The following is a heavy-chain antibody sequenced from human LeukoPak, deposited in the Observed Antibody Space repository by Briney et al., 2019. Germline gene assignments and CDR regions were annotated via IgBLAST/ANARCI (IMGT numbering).Heavy chain of an antibody. CDR2: ISAYNGNT. V-gene: IGHV1-18*01. J-gene: IGHJ4*02. CDR3: ARVSEQSPTPDHQSFDY. Sequence: GASVKVSCKVSGYTLTELSMHWVRQAPGQGLEWMGWISAYNGNTNYAQKLQGRVTMTTDTSTSTAYMELRSLRSDDTAVYYCARVSEQSPTPDHQSFDYWGQGTLVTVPS. D-gene: IGHD1/OR15-1a*01. CDR1: GYTLTELS.